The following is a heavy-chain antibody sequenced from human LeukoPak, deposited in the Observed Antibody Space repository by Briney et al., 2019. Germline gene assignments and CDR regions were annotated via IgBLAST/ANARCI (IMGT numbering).Heavy chain of an antibody. CDR3: ARDRWFDP. CDR1: GGSISSGAYY. V-gene: IGHV4-61*08. Sequence: PSQTLSLTCTVSGGSISSGAYYWSWIRQPPGKGLEWIGYIYDSGSTNYNPSLKSRVTISVDTSKNQFSLKMNSVTAADTAVYYCARDRWFDPWGQGTLVTVSS. CDR2: IYDSGST. J-gene: IGHJ5*02.